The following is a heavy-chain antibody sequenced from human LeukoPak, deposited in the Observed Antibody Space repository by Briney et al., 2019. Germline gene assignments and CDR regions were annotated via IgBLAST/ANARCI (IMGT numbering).Heavy chain of an antibody. CDR2: INSDGSST. J-gene: IGHJ4*02. CDR1: GFTFSSYW. Sequence: GGSLRLSCAASGFTFSSYWMHWVRQAPGKGLVWVSRINSDGSSTSYADSVKGRFTISRDNAKNTLYLQMNSLRAEDTAVYYCARDLSARQITMIVPAFDYWGQGTLVTVSS. CDR3: ARDLSARQITMIVPAFDY. V-gene: IGHV3-74*01. D-gene: IGHD3-22*01.